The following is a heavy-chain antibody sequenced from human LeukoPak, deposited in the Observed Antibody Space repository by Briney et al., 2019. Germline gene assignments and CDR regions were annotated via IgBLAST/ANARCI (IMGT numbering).Heavy chain of an antibody. D-gene: IGHD4-23*01. Sequence: SVKVSCKASGYTFIGYSISWVRQAPGHGLEWMGWITPYNGNTNYVQNFQGRVTMTTDTSTSTAYMELRSLRSDDTAVYYCAREYGGNPGLFGHWGQGTLVTVSS. CDR1: GYTFIGYS. J-gene: IGHJ4*02. CDR2: ITPYNGNT. CDR3: AREYGGNPGLFGH. V-gene: IGHV1-18*01.